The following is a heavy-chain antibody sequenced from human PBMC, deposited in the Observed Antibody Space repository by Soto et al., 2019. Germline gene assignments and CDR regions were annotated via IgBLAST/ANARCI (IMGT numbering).Heavy chain of an antibody. V-gene: IGHV4-31*03. CDR2: IYYSGST. Sequence: KQSQTLSLTCTVSGGSISSGGYYWSWIRQHPGKGLEWIGYIYYSGSTYYNPSLKSRVTISVDTSKNQFSLKLSSVTAADTAVYYCARAPLIAARPKARYYYGMDVWGQGTTVTVSS. CDR3: ARAPLIAARPKARYYYGMDV. D-gene: IGHD6-6*01. J-gene: IGHJ6*02. CDR1: GGSISSGGYY.